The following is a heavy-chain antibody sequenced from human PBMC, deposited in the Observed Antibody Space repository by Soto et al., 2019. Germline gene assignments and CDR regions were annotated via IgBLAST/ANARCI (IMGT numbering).Heavy chain of an antibody. CDR2: IWYDGSNK. CDR1: GFTFSSYG. D-gene: IGHD6-13*01. Sequence: PGGSLRLSCAASGFTFSSYGMHWVRQAPGKGLEWVAVIWYDGSNKYYADSVKGRFTISRDNSKNTLYLQMNSLRAEDTAVYYCARDRIAATGNYYYYYGMDVWGQGTKVTVSS. J-gene: IGHJ6*02. CDR3: ARDRIAATGNYYYYYGMDV. V-gene: IGHV3-33*01.